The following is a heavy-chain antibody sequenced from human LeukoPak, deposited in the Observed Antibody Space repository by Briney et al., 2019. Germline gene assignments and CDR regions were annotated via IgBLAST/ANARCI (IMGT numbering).Heavy chain of an antibody. V-gene: IGHV1-18*04. CDR1: GYTFTGNY. CDR2: ISTDTGNR. Sequence: ASVKVSCKASGYTFTGNYMHWVRQAPGQGIEWMGWISTDTGNRNYAQKLQGRVTMTTDTSTTTAYLDLRSLRSDDTAVYFCARVLWKTTVVTPSEYWGQGTLVSVSS. J-gene: IGHJ4*02. CDR3: ARVLWKTTVVTPSEY. D-gene: IGHD4-23*01.